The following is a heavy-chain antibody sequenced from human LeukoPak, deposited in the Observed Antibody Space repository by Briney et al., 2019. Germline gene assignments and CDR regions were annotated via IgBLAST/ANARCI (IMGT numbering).Heavy chain of an antibody. D-gene: IGHD4-11*01. V-gene: IGHV3-15*01. CDR2: TKSKTDGGTT. Sequence: GGSLGLSRAASGFTLSNAWMSWVRQAPGKGLEWVGRTKSKTDGGTTDYAPRVKGRFTLSRDDSNNTLYLQINSLKTEDTAVCYCITDPLQDDYRDYWGQGALVTVSS. CDR1: GFTLSNAW. J-gene: IGHJ4*02. CDR3: ITDPLQDDYRDY.